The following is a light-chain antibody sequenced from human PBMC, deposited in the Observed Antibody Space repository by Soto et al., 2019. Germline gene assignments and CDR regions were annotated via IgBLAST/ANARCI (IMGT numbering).Light chain of an antibody. CDR1: GSDIGRSDF. CDR2: EVT. Sequence: ALTQPASVSGSPGESIIISCTGTGSDIGRSDFVSWFQQLPGSVPKLMIYEVTGRPSGTSDRFSGSKSGNTASLTISGLQPEDEADYYCISCTSVNIRCVFGTGTKVTVL. J-gene: IGLJ1*01. V-gene: IGLV2-14*01. CDR3: ISCTSVNIRCV.